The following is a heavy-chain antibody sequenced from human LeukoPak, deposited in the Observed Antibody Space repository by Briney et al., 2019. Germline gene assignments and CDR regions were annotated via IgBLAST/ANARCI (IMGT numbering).Heavy chain of an antibody. CDR1: GFTFSSYW. Sequence: GGSLRLSCAASGFTFSSYWMSWVRQAPGKGLEWVANIKQDGSEEYYVDSVKGRFTISRDNAKNSLYLQMNSLRAEDTAVYYCASGGCCSSTSCYTADYWGQGTLVTVSS. CDR3: ASGGCCSSTSCYTADY. CDR2: IKQDGSEE. V-gene: IGHV3-7*01. D-gene: IGHD2-2*02. J-gene: IGHJ4*02.